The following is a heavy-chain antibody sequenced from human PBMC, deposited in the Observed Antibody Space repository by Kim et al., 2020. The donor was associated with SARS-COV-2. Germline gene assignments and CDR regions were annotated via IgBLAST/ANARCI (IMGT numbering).Heavy chain of an antibody. J-gene: IGHJ4*02. CDR3: TKGTKVWGVTIDY. CDR2: ISWNGERI. V-gene: IGHV3-9*01. D-gene: IGHD3-10*01. CDR1: GFPFKDYA. Sequence: GGSLRLSCAMSGFPFKDYAAHWVRQAPGKGLEWVATISWNGERIGYADSVKGRFSISRDNAKDSLYLELSGLKTEDTALYYCTKGTKVWGVTIDYWGQGSQVTVSS.